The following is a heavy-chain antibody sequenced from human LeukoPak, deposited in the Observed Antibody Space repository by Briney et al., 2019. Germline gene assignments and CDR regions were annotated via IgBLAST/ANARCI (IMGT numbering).Heavy chain of an antibody. V-gene: IGHV4-4*07. Sequence: SETLSLTCTVSTGSINSYYWGWVRRPAGKGLEWIGRIYTTGTTNYSPSLKSRLSMSIDTSTNQFSLTLRSVTAADTAVYYCGRQGYTASYYFLDYWSQGTLVTVSS. D-gene: IGHD1-26*01. CDR2: IYTTGTT. J-gene: IGHJ4*02. CDR3: GRQGYTASYYFLDY. CDR1: TGSINSYY.